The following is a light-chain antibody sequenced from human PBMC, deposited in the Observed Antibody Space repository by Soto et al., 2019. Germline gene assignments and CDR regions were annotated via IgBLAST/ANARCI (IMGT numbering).Light chain of an antibody. CDR2: GAF. J-gene: IGKJ1*01. CDR3: QQYNKWLTWT. Sequence: EIVMTQSPATLSVSPGERVTLSCRASQSVSNNLAWYQQKPGQAPRLLIYGAFIRATGIPARVSGSGSGTEFTLTISSLQSEDFAVYYCQQYNKWLTWTFGQGTEVEIK. CDR1: QSVSNN. V-gene: IGKV3-15*01.